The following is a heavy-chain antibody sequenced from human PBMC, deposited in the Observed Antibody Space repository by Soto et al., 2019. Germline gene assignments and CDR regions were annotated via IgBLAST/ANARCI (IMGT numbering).Heavy chain of an antibody. Sequence: PSETLSLTCTVSGGSISSYYWSWIRQPPGKGLEWIGYIYYSGSTNYNPSLKSRVTISVDTSKNQFSLKLSSVTAADTAVYYRATTSYGTNYYYYYGMDVWGQGTTVTVSS. CDR2: IYYSGST. V-gene: IGHV4-59*01. CDR3: ATTSYGTNYYYYYGMDV. J-gene: IGHJ6*02. D-gene: IGHD1-1*01. CDR1: GGSISSYY.